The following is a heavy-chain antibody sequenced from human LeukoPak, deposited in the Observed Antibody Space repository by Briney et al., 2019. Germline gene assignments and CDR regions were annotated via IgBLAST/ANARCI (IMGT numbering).Heavy chain of an antibody. CDR2: ISSISSYI. D-gene: IGHD2-2*01. J-gene: IGHJ5*02. V-gene: IGHV3-21*01. CDR1: GFTFSSYS. Sequence: GGSLRLSCAASGFTFSSYSMNWVRQAPGKGLEWVSFISSISSYIYYADSVKGRFTISRDNAKNSLYLQMNSLRAEDTAVYYCARDGCSSTSCRFYNWFDPWGQGTLVTVSS. CDR3: ARDGCSSTSCRFYNWFDP.